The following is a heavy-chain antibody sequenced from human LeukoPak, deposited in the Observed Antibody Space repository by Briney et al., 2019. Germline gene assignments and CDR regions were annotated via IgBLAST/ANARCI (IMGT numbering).Heavy chain of an antibody. CDR3: AKGGKWDVTPFDY. D-gene: IGHD1-26*01. Sequence: QPGGSLRLSCAASGFTFTSYSMNWVRQAPGKGLEWGSTISGGGGSTYYADSVKGRFTISRDNSKNTLYLQVNSLRAEDTAVYYCAKGGKWDVTPFDYWGQGTLVTVSS. J-gene: IGHJ4*02. CDR2: ISGGGGST. V-gene: IGHV3-23*01. CDR1: GFTFTSYS.